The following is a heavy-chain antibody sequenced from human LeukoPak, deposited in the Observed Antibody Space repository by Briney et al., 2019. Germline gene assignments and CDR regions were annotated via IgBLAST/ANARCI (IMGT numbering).Heavy chain of an antibody. J-gene: IGHJ4*02. CDR3: TTAPLRYFDWFFDY. V-gene: IGHV3-15*01. D-gene: IGHD3-9*01. CDR2: SKTDGATT. Sequence: SKTDGATTYYAAPVKGRFTISRDDSKNTLYLQMNSLKTEDTAVYYCTTAPLRYFDWFFDYWGQGTLVTVSS.